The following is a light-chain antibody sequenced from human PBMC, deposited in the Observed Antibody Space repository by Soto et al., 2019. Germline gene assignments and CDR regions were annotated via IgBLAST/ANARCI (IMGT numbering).Light chain of an antibody. CDR3: QQRSNWPLLT. V-gene: IGKV3-11*01. CDR2: DAS. Sequence: EIVLTQSPATLSLSPGERATLSCRASQSVSSYLAWYQQKPGQAPRLLIYDASNRATGIPARFSGSGSGTDFTLTISRLEPEDFAVYYCQQRSNWPLLTCGGGTKVEIK. CDR1: QSVSSY. J-gene: IGKJ4*01.